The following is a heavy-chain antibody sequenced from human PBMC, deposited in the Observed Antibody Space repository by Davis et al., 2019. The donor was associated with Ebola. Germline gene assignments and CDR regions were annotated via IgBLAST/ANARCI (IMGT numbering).Heavy chain of an antibody. Sequence: GGSLRLSCAASGFTFSSYGMHWVRQAPGKGLEWVAFIRYDGSNKYYADSVKGRFTISRDNSKNTLYLQMNSLRAEDTAVYYCARAGNYASPHHFDYWGQGSLVTVSS. J-gene: IGHJ4*02. CDR2: IRYDGSNK. CDR1: GFTFSSYG. CDR3: ARAGNYASPHHFDY. D-gene: IGHD1-7*01. V-gene: IGHV3-30*02.